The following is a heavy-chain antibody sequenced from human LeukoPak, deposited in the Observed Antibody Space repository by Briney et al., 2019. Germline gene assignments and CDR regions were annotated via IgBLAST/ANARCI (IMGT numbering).Heavy chain of an antibody. D-gene: IGHD3-16*01. CDR3: ARQPIYEAYFDF. Sequence: GGSLRLSCAASGFTFSSYAMSWVRLAPGKGLEWVANTKHDGSEKTFVDSVKGRFTISRDNAENSLYLQMNSLRAEDTAVYYCARQPIYEAYFDFWGQGTLVTVSS. CDR1: GFTFSSYA. V-gene: IGHV3-7*01. CDR2: TKHDGSEK. J-gene: IGHJ4*02.